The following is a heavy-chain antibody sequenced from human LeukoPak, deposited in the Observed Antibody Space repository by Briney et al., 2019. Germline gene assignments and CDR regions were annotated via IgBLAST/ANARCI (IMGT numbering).Heavy chain of an antibody. CDR1: GYSINDYW. CDR3: ARLPLGHPWDAFDI. Sequence: GESLKISCQGSGYSINDYWIGWVRQMPGKGLEWMGIIYPADSDIRYSPSFQGQVTISADKSISTAYLQWSSLKASDTAMYYCARLPLGHPWDAFDIWGQGTMVTVSS. J-gene: IGHJ3*02. V-gene: IGHV5-51*01. CDR2: IYPADSDI.